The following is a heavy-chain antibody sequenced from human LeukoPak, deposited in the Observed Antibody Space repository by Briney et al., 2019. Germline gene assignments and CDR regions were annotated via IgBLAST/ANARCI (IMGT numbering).Heavy chain of an antibody. D-gene: IGHD4-17*01. J-gene: IGHJ4*02. CDR2: IYHNGTP. V-gene: IGHV4-4*02. CDR3: ARDSTVTTFDY. CDR1: VGSINSGNW. Sequence: SQTLSLTCAVSVGSINSGNWWSWVRQSPGKGLEWIGEIYHNGTPNYNPSLKSRVTISADTFKNHFSLKMTSVTAADTAVYYCARDSTVTTFDYWGQGTLVTVSS.